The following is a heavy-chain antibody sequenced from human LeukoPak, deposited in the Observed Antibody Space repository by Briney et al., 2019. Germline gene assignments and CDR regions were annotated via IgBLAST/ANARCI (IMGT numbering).Heavy chain of an antibody. V-gene: IGHV1-69*13. J-gene: IGHJ6*03. Sequence: EASVKVSCKASGYTYTGYYMHWVRQAPGQGLEWMGGIIPIFGTANYAQKFQGRVTITADESTSTAYMELSSLRSEDTAVYYCASAPRPHIVVVPAAINYYYMDVWGKGTTVTVSS. CDR2: IIPIFGTA. CDR3: ASAPRPHIVVVPAAINYYYMDV. CDR1: GYTYTGYY. D-gene: IGHD2-2*02.